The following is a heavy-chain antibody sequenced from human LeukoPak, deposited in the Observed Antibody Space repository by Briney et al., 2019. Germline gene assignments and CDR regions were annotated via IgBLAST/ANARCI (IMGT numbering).Heavy chain of an antibody. CDR3: ASRTAARRSGSPFDP. CDR1: GGSISSGGYY. Sequence: PSETLSLTCTVSGGSISSGGYYWGWIRQPPGKGLEWIGSIYYSGSTYYNPSLKSRVTISVDTSKNQFSLKLSSVTAADTAVYYCASRTAARRSGSPFDPWGQGTLVTVSS. V-gene: IGHV4-39*01. CDR2: IYYSGST. D-gene: IGHD6-19*01. J-gene: IGHJ5*02.